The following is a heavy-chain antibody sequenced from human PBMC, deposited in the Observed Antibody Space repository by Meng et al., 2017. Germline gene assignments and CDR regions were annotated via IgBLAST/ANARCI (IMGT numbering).Heavy chain of an antibody. CDR1: GDTVSSDSAA. J-gene: IGHJ4*02. D-gene: IGHD3-10*02. Sequence: QLTQSGPGLMKPAQTLSLTCAISGDTVSSDSAAWNWIRQSPSRGLEWLGRTYYRSKWYNDFAVSVKSRIIINPDTSKNHFSLQLNSVTPEDTAVYYCASGWSMFQTWGQGTLVTVSS. CDR2: TYYRSKWYN. CDR3: ASGWSMFQT. V-gene: IGHV6-1*01.